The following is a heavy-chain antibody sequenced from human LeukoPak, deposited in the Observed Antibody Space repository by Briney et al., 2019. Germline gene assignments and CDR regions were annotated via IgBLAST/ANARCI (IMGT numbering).Heavy chain of an antibody. J-gene: IGHJ4*02. Sequence: SETLSLTYTVSGFSISSGHYWGWVRQPPGAGLEWIGSVYQSGTTYYNPSLKSRVTTSVDMSKNQFSLRLRPVTAADTAVYYRARIFIRNGYSSYFDCWGQGTLVTVSS. D-gene: IGHD5-18*01. CDR3: ARIFIRNGYSSYFDC. V-gene: IGHV4-38-2*02. CDR2: VYQSGTT. CDR1: GFSISSGHY.